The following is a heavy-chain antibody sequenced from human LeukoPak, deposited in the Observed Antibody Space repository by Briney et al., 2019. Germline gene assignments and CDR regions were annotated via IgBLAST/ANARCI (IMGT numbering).Heavy chain of an antibody. V-gene: IGHV3-21*01. J-gene: IGHJ4*02. Sequence: PGGSLRLSCAASGFTFSSYSMNWVRQAPGKGLEWVSSITSSSSSIYYADSVKGRFTISRDNAKNSLYLQMNSLRAEDTAVYYCARGVQQLVQDYWGQGTLVTVSS. D-gene: IGHD6-13*01. CDR1: GFTFSSYS. CDR3: ARGVQQLVQDY. CDR2: ITSSSSSI.